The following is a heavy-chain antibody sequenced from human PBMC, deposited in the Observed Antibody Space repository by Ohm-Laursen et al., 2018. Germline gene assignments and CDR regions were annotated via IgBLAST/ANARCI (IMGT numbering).Heavy chain of an antibody. CDR2: IYYSGST. CDR1: GGSISSSSYC. Sequence: SDTLSLTCSVSGGSISSSSYCWGWIRQPPGKGLEWIGNIYYSGSTYYNPSLRSRLTVSVDTSKNQSSLKLSSVTATDTAVYYCARAFWNGYNDAFDVWGQGTMVTVSS. CDR3: ARAFWNGYNDAFDV. D-gene: IGHD3-3*01. J-gene: IGHJ3*01. V-gene: IGHV4-39*01.